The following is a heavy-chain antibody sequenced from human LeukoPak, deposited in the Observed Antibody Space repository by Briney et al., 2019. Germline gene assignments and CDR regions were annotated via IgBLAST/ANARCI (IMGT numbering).Heavy chain of an antibody. D-gene: IGHD2-15*01. CDR2: INPSGGST. V-gene: IGHV1-46*01. J-gene: IGHJ5*02. Sequence: PSVTVSCKASGYTFSSYYIHWVRQAAGQGLEWMGIINPSGGSTSYAQKFQGRVTMTRDTSTSTVYMELSSLRSEDTAVYYCARARARYCGGGSCYWDWFDPWGQGTLVTVSS. CDR3: ARARARYCGGGSCYWDWFDP. CDR1: GYTFSSYY.